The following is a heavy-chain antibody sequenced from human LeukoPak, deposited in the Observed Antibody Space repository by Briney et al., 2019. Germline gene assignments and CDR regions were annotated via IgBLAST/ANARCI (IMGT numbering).Heavy chain of an antibody. Sequence: GGFLRLSCAASGFTFSSYDMHWVRQATGKGLEWVSAIGTAGDTYYPGSVKGRFTISRENAKNSLYLQMNSLRAGDTAVYYCARAEYYYYYGMDVWGQGTTVTVSS. CDR3: ARAEYYYYYGMDV. J-gene: IGHJ6*02. CDR1: GFTFSSYD. V-gene: IGHV3-13*01. CDR2: IGTAGDT.